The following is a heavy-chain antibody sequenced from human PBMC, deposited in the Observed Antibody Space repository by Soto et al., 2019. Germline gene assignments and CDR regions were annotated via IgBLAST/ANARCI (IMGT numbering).Heavy chain of an antibody. CDR3: ARGSPYVAVATFDY. J-gene: IGHJ4*02. V-gene: IGHV1-18*04. CDR1: GYTFTSYG. CDR2: ISAYNGNT. D-gene: IGHD6-19*01. Sequence: ALVKVSCKASGYTFTSYGISWVRQAPGQGLEWMGWISAYNGNTNYAQKLQGRVTMTTDTSTSTAYMELRSLRSDDTAVYYCARGSPYVAVATFDYWGQGTLVTVSS.